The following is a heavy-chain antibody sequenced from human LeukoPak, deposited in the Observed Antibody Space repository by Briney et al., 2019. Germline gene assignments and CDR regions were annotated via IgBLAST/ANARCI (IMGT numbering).Heavy chain of an antibody. D-gene: IGHD3-10*02. V-gene: IGHV3-33*01. CDR1: GFTFSNSG. Sequence: QSGGSLRLSCAASGFTFSNSGMHWVRQAPGKGLEWVAVIWYDGSNEYYADAVKGRFIISRDISKNTVHLQMNSLRVEDTSVYYCAREISMFVNAFDLWGQGTLVAVSS. CDR2: IWYDGSNE. J-gene: IGHJ3*01. CDR3: AREISMFVNAFDL.